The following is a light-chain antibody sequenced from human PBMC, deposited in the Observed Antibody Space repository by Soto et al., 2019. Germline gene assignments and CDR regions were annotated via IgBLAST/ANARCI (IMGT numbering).Light chain of an antibody. Sequence: EIVMTQSPATLSVSPGERATLSCRSSQSVGTNLAWYQQKPGQAPRVLIYGASTRATGIPARFSGSGSGTEFTLTISSLQSEDFAVYYCQQYNRWFSITFGQGTRLEIK. CDR1: QSVGTN. CDR3: QQYNRWFSIT. V-gene: IGKV3-15*01. CDR2: GAS. J-gene: IGKJ5*01.